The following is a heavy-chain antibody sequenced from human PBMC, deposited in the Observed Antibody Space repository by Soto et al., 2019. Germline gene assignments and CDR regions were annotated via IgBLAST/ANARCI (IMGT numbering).Heavy chain of an antibody. CDR2: IYPGDSDT. V-gene: IGHV5-51*01. Sequence: GESLKISCKGSGYIFTNYWIGRVRQMPGKGLEWMGIIYPGDSDTRYSPSFQGQVTISADKSISTAYLQWRSLKASDTAMYYCARPVGDNYVPAYWGQGTLVTVSS. CDR1: GYIFTNYW. CDR3: ARPVGDNYVPAY. D-gene: IGHD5-18*01. J-gene: IGHJ4*02.